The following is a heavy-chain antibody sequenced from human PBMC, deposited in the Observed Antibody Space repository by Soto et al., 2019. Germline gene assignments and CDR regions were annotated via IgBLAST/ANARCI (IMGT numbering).Heavy chain of an antibody. V-gene: IGHV1-69*13. CDR2: IIPIFGTA. Sequence: PSVKVSCKASGGTFSSYAISWVRQAPGQGLEWMGGIIPIFGTANYAQKFQGRVTITADESTSTAYMELSSLRSEDTAVYYCARATTVTNGYNGMDVWGQGTTVTVSS. D-gene: IGHD4-4*01. CDR1: GGTFSSYA. J-gene: IGHJ6*02. CDR3: ARATTVTNGYNGMDV.